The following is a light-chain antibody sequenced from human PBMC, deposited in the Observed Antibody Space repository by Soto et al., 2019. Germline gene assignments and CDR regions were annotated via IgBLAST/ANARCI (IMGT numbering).Light chain of an antibody. CDR3: SSYTSTFTWV. CDR1: SSDVGGHNF. CDR2: EVT. J-gene: IGLJ2*01. Sequence: QAVVTQPASVSGSPGQSITISCTGTSSDVGGHNFVSWYQHHPGKAPKLMIYEVTNRPSGVSDRFSGSKSGNTASLTISGLQAEDEADYYCSSYTSTFTWVFGGGTKLTVL. V-gene: IGLV2-14*01.